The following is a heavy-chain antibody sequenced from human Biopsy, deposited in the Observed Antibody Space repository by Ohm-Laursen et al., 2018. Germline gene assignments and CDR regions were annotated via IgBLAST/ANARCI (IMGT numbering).Heavy chain of an antibody. CDR1: GFTLSSYS. Sequence: SLRLSCAASGFTLSSYSMSWVRQAPGKGLEWVSVLSGSGGTTYYADSVKGRFTISRDNSKNTLYLQMNSLTAEDTAVYYCAKTFHGSSFLYDYWGQGTLVTVSS. CDR2: LSGSGGTT. V-gene: IGHV3-23*01. D-gene: IGHD2-15*01. CDR3: AKTFHGSSFLYDY. J-gene: IGHJ4*02.